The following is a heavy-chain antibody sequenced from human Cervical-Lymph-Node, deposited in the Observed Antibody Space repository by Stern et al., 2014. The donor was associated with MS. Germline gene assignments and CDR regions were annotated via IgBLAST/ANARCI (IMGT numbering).Heavy chain of an antibody. J-gene: IGHJ6*02. D-gene: IGHD2-2*01. Sequence: VQLLQSGPGLVKPSQTLSLTCTVSGGSISSGGYYWNWIRQHPRKGLEWIGYIYSSDSSYYNPSLKSRVTISVDTSKNQFSLKLSSVSAADTAVYYCARAAADTVVIPADFGMDVWGQGTTVTVSS. CDR2: IYSSDSS. V-gene: IGHV4-31*03. CDR3: ARAAADTVVIPADFGMDV. CDR1: GGSISSGGYY.